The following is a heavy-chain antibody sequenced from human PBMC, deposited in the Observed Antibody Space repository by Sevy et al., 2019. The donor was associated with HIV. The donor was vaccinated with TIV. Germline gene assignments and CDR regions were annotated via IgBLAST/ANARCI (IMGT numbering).Heavy chain of an antibody. Sequence: GGSLRLSCAASGFTVSRNYMSWVRQAPGKGLEWVSVIYSGGSTYYADSVKGGFTISRDNSKNTLYLQMNSLRAEDTAVYYCARERIVGATWGGFDYWGQGTLVTVSS. CDR2: IYSGGST. CDR3: ARERIVGATWGGFDY. V-gene: IGHV3-53*01. CDR1: GFTVSRNY. J-gene: IGHJ4*02. D-gene: IGHD1-26*01.